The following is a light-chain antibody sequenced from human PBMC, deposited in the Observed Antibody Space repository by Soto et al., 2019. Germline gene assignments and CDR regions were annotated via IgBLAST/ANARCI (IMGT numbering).Light chain of an antibody. Sequence: EIVLTQSPATLSLSPGERATLSCRASQSVSSYLAWYQQKPGQAPRLLIYDASNRATGIPARFSGSGSGTAFTLTISSLEPEDFEVYYCQQRSHWPPWTFGHGTKVEIK. J-gene: IGKJ1*01. CDR1: QSVSSY. CDR3: QQRSHWPPWT. V-gene: IGKV3-11*01. CDR2: DAS.